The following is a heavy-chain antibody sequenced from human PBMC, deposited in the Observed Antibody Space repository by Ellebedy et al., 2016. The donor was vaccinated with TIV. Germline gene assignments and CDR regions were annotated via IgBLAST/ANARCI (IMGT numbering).Heavy chain of an antibody. J-gene: IGHJ4*02. CDR2: MSGSGDST. CDR1: GFTFNNYA. Sequence: GESLKISCAASGFTFNNYAMSWVRQAPGKGLEWVSGMSGSGDSTSYADSVKGRFTISRVNSKNTLYLQMNSLRAEDTAVYYCGKAGSDWFFDYWGQGLLVTVSS. D-gene: IGHD6-19*01. V-gene: IGHV3-23*01. CDR3: GKAGSDWFFDY.